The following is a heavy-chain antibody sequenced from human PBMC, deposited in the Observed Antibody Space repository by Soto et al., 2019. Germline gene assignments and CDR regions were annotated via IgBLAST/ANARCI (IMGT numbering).Heavy chain of an antibody. D-gene: IGHD3-10*01. CDR3: ARLSAYYGSGSYTSTQSYGMDV. J-gene: IGHJ6*02. CDR1: GISFTSYW. CDR2: IYPGDSDT. Sequence: PGASLKISCKSSGISFTSYWIGWVRQMPGRGLEWRGIIYPGDSDTRYSPSFQGQVTISADKSISTAYLQWSSLKASDTAMYYCARLSAYYGSGSYTSTQSYGMDVWGQGTTVTVSS. V-gene: IGHV5-51*01.